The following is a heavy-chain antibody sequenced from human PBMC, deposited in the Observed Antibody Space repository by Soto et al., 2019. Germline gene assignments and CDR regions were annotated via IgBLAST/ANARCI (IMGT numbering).Heavy chain of an antibody. CDR2: IYYSGNT. Sequence: SATLSLTCSFSGGSISSGYYYWSWIRQPPGKGLEWIGNIYYSGNTYYNPSLKSRLIISIDTSKNQSSLKVGSVTAADTAVYYWASSSLYGMDVWGKGTTVTASS. V-gene: IGHV4-30-4*01. CDR1: GGSISSGYYY. J-gene: IGHJ6*04. CDR3: ASSSLYGMDV.